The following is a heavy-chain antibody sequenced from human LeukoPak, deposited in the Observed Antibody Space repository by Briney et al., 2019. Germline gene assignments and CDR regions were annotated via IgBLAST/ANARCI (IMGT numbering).Heavy chain of an antibody. Sequence: SETLSLTCTVSDDSINSYHWSWIRQPPGKGLEWIGYISSSGRTSYNPSLKRPGTISVDTSQNQFSLKLSSLTAADTAVYYCARVGRGDHTWGSYYCDHWGQGTLVTVSS. CDR2: ISSSGRT. D-gene: IGHD3-16*01. J-gene: IGHJ4*02. CDR1: DDSINSYH. V-gene: IGHV4-59*01. CDR3: ARVGRGDHTWGSYYCDH.